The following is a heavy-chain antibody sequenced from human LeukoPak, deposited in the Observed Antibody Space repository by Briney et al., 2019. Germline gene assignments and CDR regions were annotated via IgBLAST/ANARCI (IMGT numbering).Heavy chain of an antibody. CDR2: ISYDGSNK. CDR3: AKVVAAAGTGY. CDR1: RFTFSSYG. J-gene: IGHJ4*02. D-gene: IGHD6-13*01. V-gene: IGHV3-30*18. Sequence: GGSLRLSCAASRFTFSSYGMHWVRQAPGKGLEWVAVISYDGSNKYYADSVKGRFTISRDNSKNTLYLQMNSLRAEDTAVYYCAKVVAAAGTGYWGQGTLVTVSS.